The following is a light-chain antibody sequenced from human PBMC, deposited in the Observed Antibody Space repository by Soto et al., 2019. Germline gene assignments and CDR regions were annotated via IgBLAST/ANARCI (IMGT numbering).Light chain of an antibody. CDR1: SSDVGGYNY. J-gene: IGLJ1*01. Sequence: SALTQPAPLSGSPGQSITISCTGTSSDVGGYNYVSWYQQHPGKAPKLMIYDVSNRPSGVSNRFSGSKSGNTASLTISGLQAEGEADYYCSSYTSSSTPYVFGTGTKVTVL. CDR3: SSYTSSSTPYV. V-gene: IGLV2-14*01. CDR2: DVS.